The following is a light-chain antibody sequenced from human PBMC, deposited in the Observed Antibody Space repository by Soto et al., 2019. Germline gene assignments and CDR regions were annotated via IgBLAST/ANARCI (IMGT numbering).Light chain of an antibody. CDR2: DVS. Sequence: QSALTQPASVSGSSGQSITISCTGTSSDVGGYNYVSWSQHHPGKAPKLMIFDVSDRRSGVSNRFSGSKSGTTASLTISGLKTEDEADYYCSSYTSTNTVLFGGGTKLTVL. CDR3: SSYTSTNTVL. V-gene: IGLV2-14*03. J-gene: IGLJ2*01. CDR1: SSDVGGYNY.